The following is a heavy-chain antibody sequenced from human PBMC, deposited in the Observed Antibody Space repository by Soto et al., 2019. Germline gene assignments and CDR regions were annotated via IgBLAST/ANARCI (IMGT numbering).Heavy chain of an antibody. D-gene: IGHD2-15*01. CDR1: GFTFSNYW. V-gene: IGHV3-74*01. CDR2: INNDGSVS. Sequence: EVQLVESGGGLVQPGGSLRLSCVASGFTFSNYWMYWVRQAPGEGLVWVSRINNDGSVSSYADSVKGRLTISRDNVKNTLYLQMDSLSAEDTAVYYCARGDCVGGTSYSLAGSFYSYMDVWGKGTTVTVFS. J-gene: IGHJ6*03. CDR3: ARGDCVGGTSYSLAGSFYSYMDV.